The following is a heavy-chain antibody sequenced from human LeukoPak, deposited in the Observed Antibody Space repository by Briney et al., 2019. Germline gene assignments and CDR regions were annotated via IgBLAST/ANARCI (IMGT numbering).Heavy chain of an antibody. J-gene: IGHJ4*02. CDR1: GFTFSTKW. CDR2: INQDGSDQ. D-gene: IGHD3-3*01. Sequence: GGSLRRSCAASGFTFSTKWMSWVRQAPGKGLEWVATINQDGSDQYYVDSVKGRFTISRDNAKNSLDLQMNSLRAEDMAVYYCVKSPLLRCLDSWGQGTLVTVSS. V-gene: IGHV3-7*05. CDR3: VKSPLLRCLDS.